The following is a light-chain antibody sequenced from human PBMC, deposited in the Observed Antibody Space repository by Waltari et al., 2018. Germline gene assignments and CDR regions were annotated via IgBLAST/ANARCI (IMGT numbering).Light chain of an antibody. CDR2: DVS. J-gene: IGLJ3*02. Sequence: QSALTQPASVSGSPGQSITISCTGTSGDVGGLKFVSWYQQYAGKAPKLIIFDVSNRPSVVSTRFSGSKSGNTASLTISGLQAEDEAYYVCSSDTSSRSRVFGGGTKVTV. CDR3: SSDTSSRSRV. CDR1: SGDVGGLKF. V-gene: IGLV2-14*03.